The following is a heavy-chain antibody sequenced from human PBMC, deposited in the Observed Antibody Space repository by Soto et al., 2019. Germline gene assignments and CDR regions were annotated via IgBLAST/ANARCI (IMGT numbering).Heavy chain of an antibody. CDR2: ITYTGVST. V-gene: IGHV3-23*01. Sequence: GGSLRLSCAASEFSFDDYAMSWVRQAPGKGLEWVSSITYTGVSTYYVDSVKGRFTISRDNSKDTLYLQMNSLRAEDTAIYYCAKASVWYPYFDSWGQGTPVTVSS. CDR1: EFSFDDYA. J-gene: IGHJ4*02. D-gene: IGHD6-13*01. CDR3: AKASVWYPYFDS.